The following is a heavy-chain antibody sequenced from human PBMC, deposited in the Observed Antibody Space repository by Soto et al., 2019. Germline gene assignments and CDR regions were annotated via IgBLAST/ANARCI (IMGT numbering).Heavy chain of an antibody. CDR2: ITEGGTT. Sequence: LSLTCAVHGDSFSGYFWTWIRQPPGKGLEWIAEITEGGTTNYSPSLKSRVSIAVDSSKRQFSLTLSSVTAADKAMYYCARGADAMLIPNFDYWSQGSLVTVSS. D-gene: IGHD2-8*01. CDR3: ARGADAMLIPNFDY. V-gene: IGHV4-34*01. CDR1: GDSFSGYF. J-gene: IGHJ4*02.